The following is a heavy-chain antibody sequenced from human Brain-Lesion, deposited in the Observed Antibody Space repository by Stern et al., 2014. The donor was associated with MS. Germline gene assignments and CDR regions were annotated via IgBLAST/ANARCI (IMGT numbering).Heavy chain of an antibody. Sequence: QVQLVQSGPGLVKPSGTLSLTCAVSGGSISSSNWWSWVRQSPGKGLEWIGESDHSGSTIYNPSLKRRVPVSVNNSKTRFPLTLRSVPAADTAVYFCARFPASRPHVFDSWGQGTLVTVSS. D-gene: IGHD6-13*01. CDR1: GGSISSSNW. CDR2: SDHSGST. CDR3: ARFPASRPHVFDS. J-gene: IGHJ4*02. V-gene: IGHV4-4*02.